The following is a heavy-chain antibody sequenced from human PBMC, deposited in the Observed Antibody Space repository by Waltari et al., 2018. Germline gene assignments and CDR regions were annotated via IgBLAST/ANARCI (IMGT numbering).Heavy chain of an antibody. J-gene: IGHJ3*02. CDR2: IYSGGST. D-gene: IGHD3-22*01. V-gene: IGHV3-66*01. CDR3: ASFTPGDSSGYYDAFDI. CDR1: GFTFSSYS. Sequence: EVQLVESGGGLVQPGGSLRLSCAASGFTFSSYSMNWVRQAPGKGLEWVSVIYSGGSTYYADSVKGRFTISRDNSKNTLYLQMNSLRAEDTAVYYCASFTPGDSSGYYDAFDIWGQGTMVTVSS.